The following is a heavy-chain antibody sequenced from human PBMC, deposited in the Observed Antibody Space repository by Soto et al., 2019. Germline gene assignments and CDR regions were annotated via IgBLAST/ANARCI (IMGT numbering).Heavy chain of an antibody. J-gene: IGHJ4*02. CDR1: GFTFSSYA. V-gene: IGHV3-23*01. D-gene: IGHD1-26*01. Sequence: GGSLRLSCAASGFTFSSYAMSWVRQAPGKGLEWVSAISGSGGSTYYADSVKGRFTISRDNSKNTLYLQMNSLRAEDTAVYYCAKDWIASSSGGKNYWGQGTLVTVSS. CDR2: ISGSGGST. CDR3: AKDWIASSSGGKNY.